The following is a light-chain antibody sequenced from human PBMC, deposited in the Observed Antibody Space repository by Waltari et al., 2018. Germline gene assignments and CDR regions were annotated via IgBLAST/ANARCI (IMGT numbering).Light chain of an antibody. CDR1: SSDVGGYNF. Sequence: QSALTQPRSVSGSPGQSVTISCTGTSSDVGGYNFVSWYQQYPGQAPKLVIYDVNKRPSGVPYRFSGSQSGNTSSLIISGLQTEDEADYYCCSYAGYYTVFGGGTKVAVL. V-gene: IGLV2-11*02. CDR3: CSYAGYYTV. CDR2: DVN. J-gene: IGLJ3*02.